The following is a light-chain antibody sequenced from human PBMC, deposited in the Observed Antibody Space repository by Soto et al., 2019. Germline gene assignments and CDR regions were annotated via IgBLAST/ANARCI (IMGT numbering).Light chain of an antibody. CDR1: NIGGKT. J-gene: IGLJ1*01. V-gene: IGLV3-21*02. Sequence: SYELTQPPSMSVAPGQTASITCGGNNIGGKTVHWYQQKAGQAPVLVVYDDSDRPSGIPEGFSGTNSGNTATLTISRVEAGDEADYYCQVWDVSTVHYVFGTGTKLTVL. CDR2: DDS. CDR3: QVWDVSTVHYV.